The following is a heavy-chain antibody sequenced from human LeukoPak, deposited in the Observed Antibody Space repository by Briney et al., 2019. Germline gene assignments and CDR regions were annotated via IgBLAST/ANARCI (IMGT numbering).Heavy chain of an antibody. CDR3: ARGAAAGNEFDY. V-gene: IGHV4-4*07. Sequence: PSETLSLTCTVSGGSISSYYWSWLRQPAGKGLEWIGRIYTSGSTNYNPSPKSRVTIPVDKSKNQFSLKLSSVTAADTAVYYCARGAAAGNEFDYWGQGTLVTVSS. CDR1: GGSISSYY. CDR2: IYTSGST. D-gene: IGHD6-13*01. J-gene: IGHJ4*02.